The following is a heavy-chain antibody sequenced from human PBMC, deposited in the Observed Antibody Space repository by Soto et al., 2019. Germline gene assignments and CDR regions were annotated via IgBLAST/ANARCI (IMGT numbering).Heavy chain of an antibody. Sequence: GGSLRLSCAASGFTFSSYAMSWVRQAPGKGLEWVSAISGSGGSTYYADSVKGRFTISRDNSKNTLYLQMNSLRAEDTAVYYCAKSPGMYYYDSSGYYHYDYWGQGTLVTGSS. V-gene: IGHV3-23*01. D-gene: IGHD3-22*01. CDR2: ISGSGGST. J-gene: IGHJ4*02. CDR3: AKSPGMYYYDSSGYYHYDY. CDR1: GFTFSSYA.